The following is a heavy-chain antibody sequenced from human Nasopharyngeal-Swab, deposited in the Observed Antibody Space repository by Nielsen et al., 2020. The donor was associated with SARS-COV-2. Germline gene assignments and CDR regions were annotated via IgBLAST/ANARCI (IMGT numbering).Heavy chain of an antibody. V-gene: IGHV5-51*01. CDR2: IYPGDSDT. J-gene: IGHJ3*02. Sequence: QVSCQGSGYSFTSYWIGWVRQMPGKGLEWMGIIYPGDSDTRYSPSFQGQVTISADKSISTAYLQWSSLKASDTAMYYCAGFTVVTPDDAFDIWGQGTMVTVSS. CDR1: GYSFTSYW. CDR3: AGFTVVTPDDAFDI. D-gene: IGHD4-23*01.